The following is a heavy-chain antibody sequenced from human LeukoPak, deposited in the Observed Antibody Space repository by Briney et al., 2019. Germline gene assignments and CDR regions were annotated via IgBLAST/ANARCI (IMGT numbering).Heavy chain of an antibody. Sequence: GGSLRLSCAASGFTFSIYSMNWVRQAPGKGLEWVSSISSSSSYIYYADSVKGRFTISRDNAKNSLYLQMNSLRAEDTAVYYCARDWATGGFTAWDYWGQGTLVTVSS. J-gene: IGHJ4*02. CDR3: ARDWATGGFTAWDY. CDR2: ISSSSSYI. D-gene: IGHD5-12*01. CDR1: GFTFSIYS. V-gene: IGHV3-21*01.